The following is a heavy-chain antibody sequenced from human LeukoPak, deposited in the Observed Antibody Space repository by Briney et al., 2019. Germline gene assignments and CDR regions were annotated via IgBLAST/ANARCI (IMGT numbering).Heavy chain of an antibody. CDR3: ARDRIGSTWRSVFDF. V-gene: IGHV1-18*01. Sequence: RASVKVSCKASGYTFSSYGISWVRQAPGQGLEWMGWISAYNGNTSYAQRFQGRVTITADTSTSTAYMDLNSLTSEDTAVYYCARDRIGSTWRSVFDFWGQGTLVTVSS. CDR2: ISAYNGNT. D-gene: IGHD6-13*01. CDR1: GYTFSSYG. J-gene: IGHJ4*02.